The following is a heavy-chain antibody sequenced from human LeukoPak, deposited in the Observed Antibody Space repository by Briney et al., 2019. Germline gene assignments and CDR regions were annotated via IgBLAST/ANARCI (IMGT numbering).Heavy chain of an antibody. Sequence: SETLSLTCTVSGGSISSGDYYWTWIPQPPGKGLEWIAYIYYTGSTYYNPSLKSRVTISVDTSKNQFSLKMTSLTAADTAVYYCARDNYDSSGYYEHALDLWGQGTMVTVSS. CDR2: IYYTGST. CDR3: ARDNYDSSGYYEHALDL. J-gene: IGHJ3*01. V-gene: IGHV4-30-4*01. CDR1: GGSISSGDYY. D-gene: IGHD3-22*01.